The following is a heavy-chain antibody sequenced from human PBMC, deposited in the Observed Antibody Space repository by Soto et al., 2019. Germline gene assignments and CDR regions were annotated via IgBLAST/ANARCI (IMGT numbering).Heavy chain of an antibody. V-gene: IGHV1-18*01. Sequence: QVQLVQSGAEVKKPGASVKVSCKASGYTFTSYGISWVRQAPGQGLEWMGWISAYNGNTNYAQKLQGRVTMTTATSTSTAYVEVGCLISDDTAVSSSARDGRYCYGSNYFVYWGEGPMVTVSS. CDR3: ARDGRYCYGSNYFVY. D-gene: IGHD5-18*01. CDR2: ISAYNGNT. J-gene: IGHJ4*02. CDR1: GYTFTSYG.